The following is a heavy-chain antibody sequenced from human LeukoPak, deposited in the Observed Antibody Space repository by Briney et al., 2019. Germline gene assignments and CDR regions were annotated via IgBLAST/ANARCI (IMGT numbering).Heavy chain of an antibody. CDR2: INHSGST. J-gene: IGHJ4*02. V-gene: IGHV4-34*01. D-gene: IGHD6-13*01. CDR3: ARRNIVAAEYYFDY. Sequence: PSETLSLTCAVYGGSFSGYYWSWIRQPPGKGLEWIGEINHSGSTNYNPSLKSRVTISVDTSKNQFSLKLSSVTAADTAMYYCARRNIVAAEYYFDYWGQGTLVTVSS. CDR1: GGSFSGYY.